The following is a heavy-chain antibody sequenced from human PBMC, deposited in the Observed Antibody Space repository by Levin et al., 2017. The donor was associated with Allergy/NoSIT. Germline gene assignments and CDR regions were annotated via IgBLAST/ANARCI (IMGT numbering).Heavy chain of an antibody. D-gene: IGHD6-19*01. V-gene: IGHV4-39*01. Sequence: RASETLSLTCTVSGGSISSSNYYWGWIRQPPGKGLEWIGSVYYSGSTFYNPSLKSRVTISVDTSKNHFSLKLSSVTAADTAVYYCARHVRAVAGTDYWGPGSLVTVSS. CDR2: VYYSGST. CDR3: ARHVRAVAGTDY. J-gene: IGHJ4*02. CDR1: GGSISSSNYY.